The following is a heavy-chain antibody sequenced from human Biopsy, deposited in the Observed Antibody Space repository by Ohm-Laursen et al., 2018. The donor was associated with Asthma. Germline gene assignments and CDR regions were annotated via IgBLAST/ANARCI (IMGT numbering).Heavy chain of an antibody. CDR3: ARGIYDMDV. CDR2: IWNDGNKN. V-gene: IGHV3-33*01. CDR1: GFTFSRHA. Sequence: LSLTCATSGFTFSRHALHWVRQAPGKGLEWVALIWNDGNKNYYADSVRGRFTISRDNSKNMLYLQMNSLRAEDTAVYFCARGIYDMDVRGQGTTVTVSS. J-gene: IGHJ6*02.